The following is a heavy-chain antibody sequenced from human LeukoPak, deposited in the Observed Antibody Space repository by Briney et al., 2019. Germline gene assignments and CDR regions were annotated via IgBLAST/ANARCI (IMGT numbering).Heavy chain of an antibody. CDR1: GYTFTGYY. J-gene: IGHJ4*02. Sequence: ASVKVSCKASGYTFTGYYMHWVRQAPGQGLEWMAWINPSNGGTNYAQKFQGRVTMTTDTSISTAYMELSSLRSEDTAVYYCARGYYYDSKDYWGQGTLVTVSS. V-gene: IGHV1-2*02. CDR3: ARGYYYDSKDY. CDR2: INPSNGGT. D-gene: IGHD3-22*01.